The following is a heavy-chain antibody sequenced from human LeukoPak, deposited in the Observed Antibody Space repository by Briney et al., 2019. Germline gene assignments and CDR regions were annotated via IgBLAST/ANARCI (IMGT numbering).Heavy chain of an antibody. V-gene: IGHV1-2*02. Sequence: ASVKVSCKASGYTFTSYDINWVRQATGQGLEWMGWINPNSGGTNYAQKFQGRVTMTRDTSISTAYMELSRLRSDDTAVYYCAREQAHNWFDPWGQGTLVTVSS. CDR2: INPNSGGT. J-gene: IGHJ5*02. CDR1: GYTFTSYD. CDR3: AREQAHNWFDP.